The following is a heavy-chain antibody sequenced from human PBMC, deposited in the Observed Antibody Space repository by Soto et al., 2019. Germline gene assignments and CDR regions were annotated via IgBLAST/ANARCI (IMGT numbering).Heavy chain of an antibody. V-gene: IGHV4-59*01. CDR2: IYYSGST. Sequence: PSETLSLTCTVFGGSISGYYWSWIRQPPGKGLEWIGYIYYSGSTNYNPSLKSRVTISVDTSKNQLSLKLSSVTAADTAVYYCARGRYYFDYWGQGTLVTVSS. J-gene: IGHJ4*02. CDR1: GGSISGYY. D-gene: IGHD3-3*01. CDR3: ARGRYYFDY.